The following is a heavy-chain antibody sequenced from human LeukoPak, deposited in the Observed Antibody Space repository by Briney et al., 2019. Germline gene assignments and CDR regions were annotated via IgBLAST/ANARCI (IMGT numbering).Heavy chain of an antibody. CDR1: GGTFSSYA. J-gene: IGHJ6*03. V-gene: IGHV1-18*01. CDR3: ARVLDSGSYTYYYYYYMDV. Sequence: GASVKVSCKASGGTFSSYAISWVRQAPGQGLEWMGWISTYNGNTNYAQKLLGRVTMTTDPSTSTAYMELRSLRFDDTAVYYCARVLDSGSYTYYYYYYMDVWGKGTTVTISS. D-gene: IGHD3-10*01. CDR2: ISTYNGNT.